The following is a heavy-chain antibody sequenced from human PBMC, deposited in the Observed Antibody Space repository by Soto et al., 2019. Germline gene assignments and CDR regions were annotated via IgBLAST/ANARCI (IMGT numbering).Heavy chain of an antibody. CDR1: GFTFSSYA. Sequence: PGGSMRLSXAASGFTFSSYAMSWVRQAPGKGLEWVSAISGSGGSTYYADSVKGRFTISRDNSKNTLYLQMNSLRAEDTAVYYCAKDGFRGWYFEFDYWGQGTLVTVSS. CDR3: AKDGFRGWYFEFDY. CDR2: ISGSGGST. V-gene: IGHV3-23*01. J-gene: IGHJ4*02. D-gene: IGHD6-19*01.